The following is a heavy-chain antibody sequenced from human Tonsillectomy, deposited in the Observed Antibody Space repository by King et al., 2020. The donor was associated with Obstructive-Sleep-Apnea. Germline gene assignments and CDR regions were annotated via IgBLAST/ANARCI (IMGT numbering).Heavy chain of an antibody. V-gene: IGHV4-30-4*01. Sequence: VQLQESGPGLVKPSQTLSLTCTVSGGSISSGDYYWSWIRQPPGKGLEWIGYIYYSGSTYYNPSLKSRVTISVDTSKNQFSLKLSSVTAADTAGYYCASWGYGSGSYYNRGYYYYGMDVWGQGTTVTVSS. CDR2: IYYSGST. CDR3: ASWGYGSGSYYNRGYYYYGMDV. CDR1: GGSISSGDYY. J-gene: IGHJ6*02. D-gene: IGHD3-10*01.